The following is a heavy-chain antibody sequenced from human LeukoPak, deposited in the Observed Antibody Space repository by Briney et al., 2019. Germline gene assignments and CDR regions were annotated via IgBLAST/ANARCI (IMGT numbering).Heavy chain of an antibody. CDR1: GGSISTYF. D-gene: IGHD3-10*01. V-gene: IGHV4-4*07. J-gene: IGHJ4*02. Sequence: SETLSLTCTVSGGSISTYFWTWIRQPAGKGLEWIGRIYSSGSTNYNPSLKSRVTMSLDTSKNQFSLKLSSVTAADTAVYYCARVKYYYGSGTSWGQGTLVTVSS. CDR3: ARVKYYYGSGTS. CDR2: IYSSGST.